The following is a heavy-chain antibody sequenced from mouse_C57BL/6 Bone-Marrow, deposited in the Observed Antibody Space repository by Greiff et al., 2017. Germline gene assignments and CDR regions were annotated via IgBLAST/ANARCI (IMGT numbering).Heavy chain of an antibody. Sequence: QVQLQQSGAELVRPGASVTLSCKASGYTFTDYEMHWVKQTPVHGLEWIGAIDPETGGTAYNQKFKSKAILTADKSSSTAYMALRSLTSEDSAVYYCTRDGYYYAMDYWGQGTSVTVSS. J-gene: IGHJ4*01. CDR1: GYTFTDYE. CDR2: IDPETGGT. D-gene: IGHD2-3*01. CDR3: TRDGYYYAMDY. V-gene: IGHV1-15*01.